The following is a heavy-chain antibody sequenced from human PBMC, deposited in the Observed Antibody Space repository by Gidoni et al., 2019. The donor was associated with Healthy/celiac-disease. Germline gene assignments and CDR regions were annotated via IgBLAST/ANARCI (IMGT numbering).Heavy chain of an antibody. CDR1: GGSFSGYY. J-gene: IGHJ4*02. CDR3: ARGHRTRFDY. CDR2: INHSGST. Sequence: QVQLQQWGAGLLKPSENPSLTCAVYGGSFSGYYWSWIRQPPGKGLEWIWEINHSGSTNSNPSLKSRVTISVDTSKNQFSLKLSSVTAADTAVYYCARGHRTRFDYWGQGTLVTVSS. V-gene: IGHV4-34*01.